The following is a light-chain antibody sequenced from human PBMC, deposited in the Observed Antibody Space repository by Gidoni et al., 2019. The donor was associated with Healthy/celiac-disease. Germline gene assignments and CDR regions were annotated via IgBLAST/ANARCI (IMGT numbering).Light chain of an antibody. CDR3: QQSYSTSIT. Sequence: DLQMPQSPSSLSASVGDRVTITCRANQSISSYLNWYQQKPGKAPKLLIYAASSLQSGVPSRFSGSGSGTDVTLTISSLQPEDVATYYCQQSYSTSITFGQGTRLEIK. CDR2: AAS. V-gene: IGKV1-39*01. J-gene: IGKJ5*01. CDR1: QSISSY.